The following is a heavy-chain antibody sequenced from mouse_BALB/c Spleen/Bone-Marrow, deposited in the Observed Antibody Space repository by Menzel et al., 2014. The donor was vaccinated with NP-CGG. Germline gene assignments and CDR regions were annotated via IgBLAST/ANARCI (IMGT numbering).Heavy chain of an antibody. CDR3: ARNSYYGIIYNYFDY. J-gene: IGHJ2*01. CDR1: GYAFSSSW. D-gene: IGHD1-1*01. V-gene: IGHV1-82*01. Sequence: VQMQQSGPELVKPGASVKISCNDSGYAFSSSWMNWAKQRPGQGLEWIGRIYPGDGDTNYNGKFKGKATLTADKSSSTTYMQRSSLTSVNSAVYFLARNSYYGIIYNYFDYLGQCTPLTCPS. CDR2: IYPGDGDT.